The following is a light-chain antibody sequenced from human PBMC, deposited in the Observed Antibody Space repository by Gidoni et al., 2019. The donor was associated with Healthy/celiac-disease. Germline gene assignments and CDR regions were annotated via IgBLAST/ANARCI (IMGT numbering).Light chain of an antibody. CDR1: SSDVGGYNY. V-gene: IGLV2-11*01. CDR3: CSYEGNYTFVV. J-gene: IGLJ2*01. Sequence: QSALTHPPPLSGSPGQSVTISCTGTSSDVGGYNYVSWYQQHPGKAPKLMIYDVSKRPSGVPDRFSGSKSGNTASLTISGLQAEDEADYYCCSYEGNYTFVVFGGGTKLTVL. CDR2: DVS.